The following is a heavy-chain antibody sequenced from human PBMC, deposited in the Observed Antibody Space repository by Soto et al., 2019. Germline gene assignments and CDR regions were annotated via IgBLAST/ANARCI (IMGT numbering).Heavy chain of an antibody. J-gene: IGHJ3*02. Sequence: QVQLVESGGGVVQPGRSLRLSCAASGFTFSSYGMHWVRQAPGKGLEWVAVIWYDGSNKYYADSVKGRFTISRDNSKNTLYLQMNSLRAEDTAVHYCAREAYGSGSYHDAFDIWGQGTMVTVSS. D-gene: IGHD3-10*01. V-gene: IGHV3-33*01. CDR2: IWYDGSNK. CDR3: AREAYGSGSYHDAFDI. CDR1: GFTFSSYG.